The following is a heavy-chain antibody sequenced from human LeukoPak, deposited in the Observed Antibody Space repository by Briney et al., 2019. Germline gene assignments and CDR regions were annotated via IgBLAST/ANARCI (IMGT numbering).Heavy chain of an antibody. CDR2: SGGST. CDR3: ARGSSGYHNT. Sequence: GGSLRLSCAASGFTVSSNYMSWVRQAPGKGLEWVSLSGGSTYYADSVKGRFTISRDNSKNTLYLQMNSLRAEDRAVYYCARGSSGYHNTGGQGTLVTVSS. CDR1: GFTVSSNY. V-gene: IGHV3-66*01. J-gene: IGHJ4*02. D-gene: IGHD5-12*01.